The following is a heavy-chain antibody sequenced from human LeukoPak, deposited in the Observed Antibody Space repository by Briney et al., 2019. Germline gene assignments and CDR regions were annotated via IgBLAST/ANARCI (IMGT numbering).Heavy chain of an antibody. Sequence: GASVKVSCKVSGYTLTELSMHWVRQAPGKGLEWMGGFDPEDGETIYAQKFQGRVTMTEDTSTDTAYMELSSLRSEDTAVYYCARNKFFKRSSGYFRYYYGMDVWGQGTTVTVSS. D-gene: IGHD6-19*01. CDR1: GYTLTELS. CDR3: ARNKFFKRSSGYFRYYYGMDV. CDR2: FDPEDGET. J-gene: IGHJ6*02. V-gene: IGHV1-24*01.